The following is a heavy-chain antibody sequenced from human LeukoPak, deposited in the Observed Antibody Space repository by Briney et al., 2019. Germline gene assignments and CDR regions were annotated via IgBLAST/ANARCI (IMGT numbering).Heavy chain of an antibody. CDR2: INHSGST. J-gene: IGHJ6*03. V-gene: IGHV4-34*01. CDR1: GGSFSGYY. CDR3: ASGLNWGLGHYYYYMDV. D-gene: IGHD7-27*01. Sequence: SETLSLTCAVYGGSFSGYYWSWIRQPPGKGLEWIGEINHSGSTNYNPSLKSRVTISVDTSKNQFSLKLSSVTAADTAVNYCASGLNWGLGHYYYYMDVWGKGTTVTVSS.